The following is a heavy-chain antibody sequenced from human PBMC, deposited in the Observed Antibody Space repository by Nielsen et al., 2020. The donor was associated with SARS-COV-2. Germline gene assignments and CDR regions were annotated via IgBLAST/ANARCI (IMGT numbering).Heavy chain of an antibody. Sequence: GESLKISCAASGFSFSEFQMHWVRQAPGKGLEWLAIISFDGTSDHYADSVRGRFAVSRDNAENSLFLQMSSLRDEDTAVYYCARDQDGGAATSNFYFDLWGRGTLVIVSS. CDR1: GFSFSEFQ. D-gene: IGHD6-25*01. CDR2: ISFDGTSD. CDR3: ARDQDGGAATSNFYFDL. J-gene: IGHJ2*01. V-gene: IGHV3-30*07.